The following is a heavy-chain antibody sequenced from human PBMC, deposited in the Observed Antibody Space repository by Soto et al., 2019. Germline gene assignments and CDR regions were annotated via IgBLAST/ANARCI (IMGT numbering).Heavy chain of an antibody. V-gene: IGHV4-30-4*01. D-gene: IGHD5-18*01. CDR2: IQYGAST. CDR1: GVSISSGDHY. Sequence: SETLSLTCTVSGVSISSGDHYWSWLRQPPGKGLESIVYIQYGASTYYNPSLTSRTTISVDTSKNQFSLMLRSVTAADTAVYYCARGRGYGYGIDYWGQGTLVTVSS. CDR3: ARGRGYGYGIDY. J-gene: IGHJ4*02.